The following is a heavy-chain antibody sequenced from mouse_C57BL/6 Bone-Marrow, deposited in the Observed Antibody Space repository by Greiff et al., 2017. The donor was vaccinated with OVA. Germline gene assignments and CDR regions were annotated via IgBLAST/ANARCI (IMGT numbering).Heavy chain of an antibody. V-gene: IGHV5-9-1*02. CDR2: ISSGGDYI. J-gene: IGHJ4*01. Sequence: EVKLMESGKGLVKPGGSLKLSCAASGFTFSSYAMSWVRQTPEKRLEWVAYISSGGDYIYYADTVKGRFTISRDNARNTLYLQMSSLKSEDTAMYYCTRLLDAMDYWGQGTSVTVSS. CDR1: GFTFSSYA. D-gene: IGHD2-1*01. CDR3: TRLLDAMDY.